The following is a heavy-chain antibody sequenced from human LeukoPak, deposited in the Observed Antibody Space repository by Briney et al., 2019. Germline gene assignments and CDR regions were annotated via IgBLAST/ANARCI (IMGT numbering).Heavy chain of an antibody. V-gene: IGHV3-30-3*01. CDR1: GFTFSSYA. CDR3: ASPVAITMIGPGAFDI. D-gene: IGHD3-22*01. Sequence: PGGSLRLSCAASGFTFSSYAMHWVRQAPGKGLEWVAVISYDGSNKYYADSVKGRFTISRDNSKNTLYLQMNSLRAEDTAVYYCASPVAITMIGPGAFDIWGQGTMVTVSS. CDR2: ISYDGSNK. J-gene: IGHJ3*02.